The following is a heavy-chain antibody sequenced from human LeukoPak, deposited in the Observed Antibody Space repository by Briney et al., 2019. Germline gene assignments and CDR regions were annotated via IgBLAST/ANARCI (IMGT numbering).Heavy chain of an antibody. J-gene: IGHJ4*02. CDR3: ARRIAVAGAPRVGYFDY. CDR2: IIPIFGTV. CDR1: GGTFSSYA. Sequence: GASVKVSCKASGGTFSSYAISWVRQAPGQGLEWMGGIIPIFGTVNYAQKFQGRVTITADESTSTAYMELSSLRSEDTAVYYCARRIAVAGAPRVGYFDYWGQGTLVTVSS. V-gene: IGHV1-69*13. D-gene: IGHD6-19*01.